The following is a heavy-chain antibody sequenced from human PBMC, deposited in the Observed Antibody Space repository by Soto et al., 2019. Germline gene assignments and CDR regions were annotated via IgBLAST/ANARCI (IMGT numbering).Heavy chain of an antibody. V-gene: IGHV4-4*02. CDR3: ARVSGGNSVTTFDP. CDR2: IYHSGST. J-gene: IGHJ5*02. CDR1: GGSISSSNW. D-gene: IGHD2-21*02. Sequence: QVQLQESGPGLVKPSGTLSLTCAVSGGSISSSNWWSWVRQPPGKGLEWIGEIYHSGSTNYNPSLKIRVTISVAKSKSQFSLRLSSVTAADTAVYYCARVSGGNSVTTFDPWGQGTLVTVSS.